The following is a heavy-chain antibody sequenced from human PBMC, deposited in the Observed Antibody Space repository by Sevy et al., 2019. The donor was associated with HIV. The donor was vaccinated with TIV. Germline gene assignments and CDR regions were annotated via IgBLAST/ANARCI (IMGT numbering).Heavy chain of an antibody. J-gene: IGHJ6*02. CDR2: ICGSGRYT. Sequence: GSLRLSCAPSGFTFSTYAMNWVRQAPGKGLEWVSSICGSGRYTYYADSVEGRFTISRDNSKNMLYLQMNSLRVADTAVYYCAKGYCSGGTCPRDYYYCGMDVWGQGTTVTVSS. CDR1: GFTFSTYA. D-gene: IGHD2-15*01. V-gene: IGHV3-23*01. CDR3: AKGYCSGGTCPRDYYYCGMDV.